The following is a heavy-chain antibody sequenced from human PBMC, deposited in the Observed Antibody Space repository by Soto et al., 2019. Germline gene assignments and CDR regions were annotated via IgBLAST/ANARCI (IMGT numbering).Heavy chain of an antibody. CDR2: RYYRSKWYN. CDR3: ARDRKGGFVMDV. CDR1: GSTVSSNSAA. J-gene: IGHJ6*01. D-gene: IGHD3-16*01. Sequence: PSQTLSLTCAISGSTVSSNSAAWNCIRQSPSRGFEWLGRRYYRSKWYNDYAVSVKGRISINPDTSKNLFSLQLNSVTPEDTAVYYCARDRKGGFVMDVWGQGNTGHR. V-gene: IGHV6-1*01.